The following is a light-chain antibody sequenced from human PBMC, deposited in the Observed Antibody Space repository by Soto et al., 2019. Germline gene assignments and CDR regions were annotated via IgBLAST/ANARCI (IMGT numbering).Light chain of an antibody. J-gene: IGKJ5*01. CDR2: AAS. V-gene: IGKV1-27*01. Sequence: DIQMTQSPSSLSASVGDRVTITCRASQGISNYLAWYQQKPGKVPKLLIYAASTLQSGVPSRFSGGGSGTDFTLTISSLQPEDVATYYCQKYNSASITFGQGTRLEIK. CDR1: QGISNY. CDR3: QKYNSASIT.